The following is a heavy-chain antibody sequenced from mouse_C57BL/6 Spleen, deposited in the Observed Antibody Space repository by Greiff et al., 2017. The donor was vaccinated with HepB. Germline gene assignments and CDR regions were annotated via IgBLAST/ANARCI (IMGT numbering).Heavy chain of an antibody. V-gene: IGHV1-18*01. CDR2: INPNNGGT. CDR1: GYTFTDYN. CDR3: AREFYAMDY. J-gene: IGHJ4*01. Sequence: VQLKESGPELVKPGASVKIPCKASGYTFTDYNMDWVKQSHGKSLEWIGDINPNNGGTIYNQKFKGKATLTVDKSSSTAYMELRSLTSEDTAVYYCAREFYAMDYGGQGTSVTVSS.